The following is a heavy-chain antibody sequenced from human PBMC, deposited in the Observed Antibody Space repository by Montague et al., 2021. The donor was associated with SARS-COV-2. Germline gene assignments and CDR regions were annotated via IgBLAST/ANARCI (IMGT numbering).Heavy chain of an antibody. J-gene: IGHJ3*02. CDR2: IYDSGST. CDR3: ARRWRYFFPFASTSGAFDI. Sequence: SETLSLTCTVSGGSISSSSYYWDWIRQPPGKGLEWIGSIYDSGSTYYSPSLKSRVTISVDTSKIHFSLKLSSVTAADTAVYYCARRWRYFFPFASTSGAFDIWGQGTMVTVSS. CDR1: GGSISSSSYY. D-gene: IGHD5-24*01. V-gene: IGHV4-39*02.